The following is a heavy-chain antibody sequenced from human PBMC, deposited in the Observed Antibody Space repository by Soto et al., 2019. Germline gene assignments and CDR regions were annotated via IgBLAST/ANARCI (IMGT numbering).Heavy chain of an antibody. J-gene: IGHJ6*02. V-gene: IGHV1-46*03. D-gene: IGHD3-9*01. CDR2: INPSGGST. CDR3: ARGILTGGYYYYGMDV. Sequence: ASVKVSCKASGYTFTSYYMHWVRQAPGQGLEWMGIINPSGGSTSYAQKFQGRVTMTRDTSTSTVYMELSSLRSEDTAVYYCARGILTGGYYYYGMDVWGQGTTVTSP. CDR1: GYTFTSYY.